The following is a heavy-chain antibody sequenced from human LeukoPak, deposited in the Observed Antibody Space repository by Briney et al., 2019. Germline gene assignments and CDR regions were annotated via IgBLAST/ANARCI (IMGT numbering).Heavy chain of an antibody. CDR3: AKDFSSSEAY. D-gene: IGHD6-6*01. J-gene: IGHJ4*02. V-gene: IGHV3-23*01. CDR1: GFTFSSYA. Sequence: PGGSLRLSCAASGFTFSSYAMNWVRQAPGKGLEWVSAISGSGGSAYYGDSVKGRFTISRDNSKNTLYLQMNSLRAEDTAVYYCAKDFSSSEAYWGQGILVTVSS. CDR2: ISGSGGSA.